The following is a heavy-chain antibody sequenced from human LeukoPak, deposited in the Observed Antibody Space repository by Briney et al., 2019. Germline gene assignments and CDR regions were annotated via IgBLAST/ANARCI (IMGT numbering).Heavy chain of an antibody. V-gene: IGHV4-59*08. CDR2: IYYSGST. J-gene: IGHJ6*02. Sequence: SETLSFTCTVSGGSIGSYCWSWIRQPPGKGLEWIGYIYYSGSTNYNPSLKSRVTISVDTSKNQFSLKLSSVTAADTAVYYCAGSVVVVPAAINFYYYYGMDVWGQGTTVTVSS. CDR3: AGSVVVVPAAINFYYYYGMDV. CDR1: GGSIGSYC. D-gene: IGHD2-2*01.